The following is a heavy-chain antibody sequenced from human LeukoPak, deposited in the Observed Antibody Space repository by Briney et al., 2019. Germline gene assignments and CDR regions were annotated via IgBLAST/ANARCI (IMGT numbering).Heavy chain of an antibody. Sequence: SETLSLTCAVSGGSISSYYWSWIRQPPGKGLEWIGYIYYSGSTNYNPSLKSRVTISVDTSKNQFSLKLSSVTAADTAVYYCASSGWELPLLPNYWGQGTLVTVSS. CDR3: ASSGWELPLLPNY. J-gene: IGHJ4*02. CDR1: GGSISSYY. V-gene: IGHV4-59*01. D-gene: IGHD1-26*01. CDR2: IYYSGST.